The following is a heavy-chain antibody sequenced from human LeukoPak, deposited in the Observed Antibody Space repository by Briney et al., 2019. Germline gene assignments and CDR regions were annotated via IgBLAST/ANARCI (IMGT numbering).Heavy chain of an antibody. CDR1: GFTFSSYS. D-gene: IGHD6-13*01. Sequence: GGSLRLSCAASGFTFSSYSMNWVRQAPGKGLEWVSYISSSGSTIYYADSVKGRFTISRDNAKNSLYLQMNSLRAEDTAVYYCARDRTSSSWYFDAFDIWGQGTMVTVSS. CDR3: ARDRTSSSWYFDAFDI. J-gene: IGHJ3*02. V-gene: IGHV3-48*04. CDR2: ISSSGSTI.